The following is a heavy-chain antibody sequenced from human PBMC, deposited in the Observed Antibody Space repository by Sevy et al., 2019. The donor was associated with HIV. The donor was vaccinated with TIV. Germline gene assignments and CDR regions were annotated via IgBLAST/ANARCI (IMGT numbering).Heavy chain of an antibody. Sequence: GGSLRLSCAASGFTFSYYSMHWVRQAPGKGLEWVATISLDGSNKHYADSVKGRFTISRSNFMSSLFLQMNSLRTEDTAVYYCALERLSSDVAEYFQNWGQGTLVPVSS. V-gene: IGHV3-30*04. CDR3: ALERLSSDVAEYFQN. CDR2: ISLDGSNK. CDR1: GFTFSYYS. J-gene: IGHJ1*01. D-gene: IGHD1-1*01.